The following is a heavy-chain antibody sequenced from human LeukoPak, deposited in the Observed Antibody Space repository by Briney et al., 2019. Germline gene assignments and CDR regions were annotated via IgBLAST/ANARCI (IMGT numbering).Heavy chain of an antibody. Sequence: SETLSLTCTVSGGSISSYYWSWIRQPPGKGLEWIGYIYYSGSTNYNPSLKSRVTISVDTSKNQFSLKLSSVTATDTAVYYCARGGVMTTVPDWGQGTLVTVSS. CDR2: IYYSGST. CDR1: GGSISSYY. V-gene: IGHV4-59*08. D-gene: IGHD4-17*01. CDR3: ARGGVMTTVPD. J-gene: IGHJ4*02.